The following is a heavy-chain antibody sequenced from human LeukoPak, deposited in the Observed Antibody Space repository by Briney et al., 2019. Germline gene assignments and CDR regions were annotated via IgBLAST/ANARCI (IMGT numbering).Heavy chain of an antibody. D-gene: IGHD3-22*01. CDR2: ISSSSSYI. J-gene: IGHJ4*02. CDR1: GFTVSSYS. V-gene: IGHV3-21*01. CDR3: ARGEAYDSSGYYLDY. Sequence: GGSLRLSCAASGFTVSSYSMNWVRQAPGKGLEWVSSISSSSSYIYYADSVKGRFTISRDNAKNSLYLQMNSLRAEDTAVYYCARGEAYDSSGYYLDYWGQGTLVTVSS.